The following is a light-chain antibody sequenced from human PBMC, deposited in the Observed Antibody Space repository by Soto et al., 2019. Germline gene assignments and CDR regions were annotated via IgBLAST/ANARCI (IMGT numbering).Light chain of an antibody. Sequence: EIVLTQSPATLSLSPGERATLSCRASQSISISLAWYQQKPGQAPRLLIYDASNRAAGIPARFSGSGSGTDFTLTISSLEPEDFAVYYCQQRFNWPTFGLGTKVEIK. CDR3: QQRFNWPT. V-gene: IGKV3-11*01. CDR1: QSISIS. J-gene: IGKJ1*01. CDR2: DAS.